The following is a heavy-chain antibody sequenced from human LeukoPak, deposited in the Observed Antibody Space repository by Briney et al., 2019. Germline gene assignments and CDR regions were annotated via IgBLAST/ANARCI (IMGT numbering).Heavy chain of an antibody. Sequence: PGGSLRLSCAASGFTFDDYTMHRVRQAPGKGLEWVSLISWDGGSTYYADSVKGRFTISRDNSKNSLYLQMNSLRTEDTALYYCAKDGALVGATPDYYYYMDVWGKGTTVTVSS. CDR2: ISWDGGST. CDR1: GFTFDDYT. CDR3: AKDGALVGATPDYYYYMDV. J-gene: IGHJ6*03. V-gene: IGHV3-43*01. D-gene: IGHD1-26*01.